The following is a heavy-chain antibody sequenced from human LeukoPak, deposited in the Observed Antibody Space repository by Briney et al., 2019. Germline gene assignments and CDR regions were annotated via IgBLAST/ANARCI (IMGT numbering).Heavy chain of an antibody. J-gene: IGHJ3*02. Sequence: ASVKVSCKASGYTFTSYYMHWVRQAPGQGLEWMGIINPSGGSTSYAQRFQGRVTITADKSTSTTYMELNSLRSEDTAVYYCARRGFYDSRGYYGAFDIWGLGTMVTVSS. CDR3: ARRGFYDSRGYYGAFDI. CDR2: INPSGGST. D-gene: IGHD3-22*01. CDR1: GYTFTSYY. V-gene: IGHV1-46*01.